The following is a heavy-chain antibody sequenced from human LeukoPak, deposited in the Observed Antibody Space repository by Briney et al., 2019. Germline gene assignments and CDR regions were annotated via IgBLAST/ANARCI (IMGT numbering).Heavy chain of an antibody. CDR3: AKDPNGYYKEYYMDV. V-gene: IGHV3-23*01. Sequence: GGSLRLSCAPSGFTFSTYAMAWVRQAPGKGLEWVSAISGGSTYYADSVKGRFTISRDNSKNTLYLQMNSLRAEDTAVYYCAKDPNGYYKEYYMDVWGKGTTVTISS. D-gene: IGHD3-9*01. CDR2: ISGGST. CDR1: GFTFSTYA. J-gene: IGHJ6*03.